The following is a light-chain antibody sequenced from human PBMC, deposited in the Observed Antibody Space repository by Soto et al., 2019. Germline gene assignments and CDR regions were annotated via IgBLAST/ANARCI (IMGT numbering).Light chain of an antibody. Sequence: IVLTQSPGTLSLSPGERATFSCRASQTVSSNFLAWYQEKPGQGPRLLIYGASTRATGIPARFSGSGSGTDFTLTISSLQSEDFAVYYCQQYNNWPPWTFGQGTKVDIK. CDR3: QQYNNWPPWT. J-gene: IGKJ1*01. CDR2: GAS. CDR1: QTVSSN. V-gene: IGKV3D-15*01.